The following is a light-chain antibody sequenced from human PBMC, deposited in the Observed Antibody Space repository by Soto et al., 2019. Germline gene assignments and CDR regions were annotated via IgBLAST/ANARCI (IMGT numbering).Light chain of an antibody. CDR3: QQSYSTPPT. V-gene: IGKV1-39*01. CDR2: AAS. J-gene: IGKJ1*01. Sequence: IRLTQSPSSLSASVGDRVTITCRASQGISGYLAWYQQKPGKAPKLLIYAASSLQSGVPSRFSGSGSGTDFTLTISSLQPEDFATYHCQQSYSTPPTFGQGTKVDIK. CDR1: QGISGY.